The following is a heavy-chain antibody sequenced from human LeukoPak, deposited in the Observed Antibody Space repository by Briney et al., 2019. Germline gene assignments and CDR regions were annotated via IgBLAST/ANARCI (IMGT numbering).Heavy chain of an antibody. CDR2: INPSGGST. J-gene: IGHJ6*02. D-gene: IGHD5-24*01. V-gene: IGHV1-46*01. CDR1: GYTFTSYY. Sequence: GASVKVPCKASGYTFTSYYMHWVRQAPGQGLEWMGIINPSGGSTSYAQKFQGRVTMTRDTSASTVYMELSSLRSEDTAVYYCARGMRPGTERWLQLRFYYYGMDVWGQGTTVTISS. CDR3: ARGMRPGTERWLQLRFYYYGMDV.